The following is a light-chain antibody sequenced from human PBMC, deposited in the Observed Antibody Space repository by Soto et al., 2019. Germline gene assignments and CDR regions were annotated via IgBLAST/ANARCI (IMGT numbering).Light chain of an antibody. Sequence: NFMLTQPHSVSESPGKTVTISCTRSSGSLASNYVQWYQQRPGSAPTTVIYEDNQRPSGFPDRFSGSIDSSSNSASLTISGLKTEDEADYYCQSYDSSNQVFGGWTKMTVL. J-gene: IGLJ2*01. CDR2: EDN. CDR3: QSYDSSNQV. V-gene: IGLV6-57*04. CDR1: SGSLASNY.